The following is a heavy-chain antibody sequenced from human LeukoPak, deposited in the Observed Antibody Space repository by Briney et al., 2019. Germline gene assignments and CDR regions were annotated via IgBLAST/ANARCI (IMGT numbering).Heavy chain of an antibody. V-gene: IGHV4-61*08. J-gene: IGHJ4*02. CDR2: IYYSGST. CDR1: GGSISGGEYF. CDR3: ASNRHLWGPYSSSWFDY. D-gene: IGHD6-13*01. Sequence: SETLSLTCSVSGGSISGGEYFWNWIRQPPGKGLEWIGYIYYSGSTNYNPSLKSRVTISVDTSKNQFSLKLSSVTAADTAVYYCASNRHLWGPYSSSWFDYWGQGTLVTVSS.